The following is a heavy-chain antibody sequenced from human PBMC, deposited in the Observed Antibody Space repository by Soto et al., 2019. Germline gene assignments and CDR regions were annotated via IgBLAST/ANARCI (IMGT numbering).Heavy chain of an antibody. CDR2: IYPGDSDT. CDR3: ARHQAGGGSYGYYGMDV. D-gene: IGHD3-16*01. CDR1: GYSFSIYW. Sequence: GESLKISCKVSGYSFSIYWIGWVRQMPGKGLEWMGIIYPGDSDTRYSPSFQGQVTISADKSISTAYLQWSSLKASDTAIYYCARHQAGGGSYGYYGMDVWGQGTTVTVSS. J-gene: IGHJ6*02. V-gene: IGHV5-51*01.